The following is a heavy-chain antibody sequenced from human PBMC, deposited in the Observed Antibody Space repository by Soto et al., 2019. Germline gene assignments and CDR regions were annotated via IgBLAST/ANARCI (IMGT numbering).Heavy chain of an antibody. CDR3: AGRTVWWLPQTDY. D-gene: IGHD5-12*01. CDR2: INQSGIT. J-gene: IGHJ4*02. CDR1: GGSFSGYY. V-gene: IGHV4-34*01. Sequence: ASETLSLTCAVYGGSFSGYYWSWIRQPPGKGLEWIGEINQSGITNYNPSLKSRVTISVDTSKNQFSLKLSSVTAADTAVYYCAGRTVWWLPQTDYWGQGTLVTVSS.